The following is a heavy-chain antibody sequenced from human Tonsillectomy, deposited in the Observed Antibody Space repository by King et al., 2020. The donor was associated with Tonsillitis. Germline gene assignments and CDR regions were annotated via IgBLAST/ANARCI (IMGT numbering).Heavy chain of an antibody. CDR3: AKVPPRYDSSGYYFDY. CDR1: GFTSSSYA. CDR2: ISGSGGST. J-gene: IGHJ4*02. Sequence: VQLVESGGGLVQPGGSLRLSCAASGFTSSSYAMSWVRQAPGKGLEWVSAISGSGGSTYYADSVKGRFTISRDNSKNTLYLQMNSLRAEDTAVYYCAKVPPRYDSSGYYFDYWGQGTLVTVSS. V-gene: IGHV3-23*04. D-gene: IGHD3-22*01.